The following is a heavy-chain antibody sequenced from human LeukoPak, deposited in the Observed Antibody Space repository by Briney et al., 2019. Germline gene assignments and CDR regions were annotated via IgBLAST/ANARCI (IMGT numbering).Heavy chain of an antibody. V-gene: IGHV3-74*01. Sequence: GGSLRLSCAASGFTFSSYWMHWVRQTPGKGLVWVSRIYSDGISTNYADSAKGRFTISRDNAKNTLYLQMNSLRTEDTAVYYCARDYYGPGYWGQGTLVTVSS. CDR3: ARDYYGPGY. CDR1: GFTFSSYW. J-gene: IGHJ4*02. D-gene: IGHD3-10*01. CDR2: IYSDGIST.